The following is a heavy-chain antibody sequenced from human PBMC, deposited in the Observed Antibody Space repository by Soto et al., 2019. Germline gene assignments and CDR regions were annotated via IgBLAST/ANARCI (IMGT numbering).Heavy chain of an antibody. D-gene: IGHD6-19*01. CDR1: GFTFSSYG. CDR3: ARDGSIAVAASFDY. V-gene: IGHV3-33*01. J-gene: IGHJ4*02. Sequence: PGGSLRLSCAASGFTFSSYGMHWVRQAPGKGLEWVAVIWYDGSNKYYADSVKGRFTISRDNSKNTLYLQMNSLRAEDTAVYYCARDGSIAVAASFDYWGQGTLVTVSS. CDR2: IWYDGSNK.